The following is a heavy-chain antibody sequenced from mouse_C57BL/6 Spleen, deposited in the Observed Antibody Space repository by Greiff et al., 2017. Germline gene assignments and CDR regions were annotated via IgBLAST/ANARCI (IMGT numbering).Heavy chain of an antibody. CDR1: GYTFTSYW. J-gene: IGHJ4*01. Sequence: QVQLQQSGAELVKPGASVKMSCKASGYTFTSYWITWVKQRPGQGLEWIGDIYPGSGSTNYNEKFKSKATLTVDTSSSTAYMQLSSLTSEDSAVYYCAREGTGQRRLRAMDYWGQGTSVTVSS. CDR3: AREGTGQRRLRAMDY. V-gene: IGHV1-55*01. D-gene: IGHD3-2*02. CDR2: IYPGSGST.